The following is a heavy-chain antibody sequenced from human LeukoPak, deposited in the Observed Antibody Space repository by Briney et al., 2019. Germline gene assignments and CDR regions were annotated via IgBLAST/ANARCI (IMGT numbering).Heavy chain of an antibody. Sequence: GGSLRLSCAASGFTFSSYAMSWVRQAPGKGLEWVSAISSGGGSTYYADSVKGRFTISRDNSKNTLYLQMNSLRAEDTAVYYCAKGSQGIAVAGAFDYWGQGTLVTVSS. J-gene: IGHJ4*02. V-gene: IGHV3-23*01. CDR2: ISSGGGST. CDR1: GFTFSSYA. D-gene: IGHD6-19*01. CDR3: AKGSQGIAVAGAFDY.